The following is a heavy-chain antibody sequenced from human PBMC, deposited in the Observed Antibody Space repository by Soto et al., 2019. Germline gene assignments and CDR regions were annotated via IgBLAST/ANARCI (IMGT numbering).Heavy chain of an antibody. J-gene: IGHJ4*02. D-gene: IGHD3-3*01. V-gene: IGHV2-5*02. CDR2: IYWDDDK. CDR3: AHRVLRTVFGLVTTTAIYFDF. Sequence: QITLNESGPTQVKPRQTLTLTCTFSGFSLTTSGVGVGWIRQSPGKAPEWLALIYWDDDKRYSSSLKSRLTNTKHTAKNQVVLTMADLDPADTATYYCAHRVLRTVFGLVTTTAIYFDFWGQGTPVAVSS. CDR1: GFSLTTSGVG.